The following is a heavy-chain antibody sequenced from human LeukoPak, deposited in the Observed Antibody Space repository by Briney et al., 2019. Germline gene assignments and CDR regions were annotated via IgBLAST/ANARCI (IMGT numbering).Heavy chain of an antibody. Sequence: SETLSLTCTVSGGPLSSHYWSWIRLPAGKGLEWIGRIYPFGSTNYNPSLKSRVTMSIDTSKNQFSLNLISVTAADTAVYYCARLGNAFDIWGQGTMVTVSS. CDR1: GGPLSSHY. J-gene: IGHJ3*02. CDR2: IYPFGST. CDR3: ARLGNAFDI. V-gene: IGHV4-4*07.